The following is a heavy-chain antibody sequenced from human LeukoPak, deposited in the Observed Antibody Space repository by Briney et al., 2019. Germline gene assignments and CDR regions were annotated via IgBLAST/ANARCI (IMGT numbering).Heavy chain of an antibody. J-gene: IGHJ4*02. CDR1: AFTFSSYE. CDR2: IKQDGSEK. Sequence: GGSLRLSCAASAFTFSSYEMNWVRQAPGKGLEWVANIKQDGSEKYYVDSVKGRFTISRDNAKNSLYLQVNSLRAEDTAVYYCARDGGGEVQDYWGQGTLVTVSS. CDR3: ARDGGGEVQDY. D-gene: IGHD3-10*01. V-gene: IGHV3-7*01.